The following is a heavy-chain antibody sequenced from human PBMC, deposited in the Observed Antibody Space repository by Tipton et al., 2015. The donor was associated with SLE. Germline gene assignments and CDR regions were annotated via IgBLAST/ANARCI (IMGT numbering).Heavy chain of an antibody. V-gene: IGHV4-39*07. J-gene: IGHJ3*02. D-gene: IGHD3-10*01. CDR3: ARDGAGDALDI. CDR1: GGSISSSSYY. CDR2: IYYSGRT. Sequence: TLSLTCTVSGGSISSSSYYWGWIRQPPGKGLEWIGSIYYSGRTYYNPSLKSRVTISVDTSKNQFSLKLSSVTAADTAVYYCARDGAGDALDIWGQGTMVPVSS.